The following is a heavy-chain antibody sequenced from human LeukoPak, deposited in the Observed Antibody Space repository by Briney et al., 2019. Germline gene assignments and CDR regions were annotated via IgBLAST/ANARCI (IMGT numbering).Heavy chain of an antibody. CDR1: GFTFSTYA. CDR2: ITTTSIP. Sequence: GGSLRLSCEASGFTFSTYAMTWVRQAPGKGLEWVSTITTTSIPVYADSVRGRFATSRDNSKNILYLQMDRLRAEDTAVYYFANSGPGLGWSRCYLDFWGRGTLVTVSS. J-gene: IGHJ4*02. D-gene: IGHD6-19*01. CDR3: ANSGPGLGWSRCYLDF. V-gene: IGHV3-23*01.